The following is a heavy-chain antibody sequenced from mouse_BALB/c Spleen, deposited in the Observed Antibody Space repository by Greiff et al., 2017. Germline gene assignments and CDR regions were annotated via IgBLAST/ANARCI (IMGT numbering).Heavy chain of an antibody. J-gene: IGHJ3*01. V-gene: IGHV14-3*02. CDR3: ARPYGSSPWFAY. Sequence: VQLKESGAELVKPGASVKLSCTASGFNFKDTYMHWVKQRPEQGLEWIGRIDPANGNTKYDPKFQGKATITADTSSNTAYLQLSSLTSEDTAVYYCARPYGSSPWFAYWGQGTLVTVSA. CDR1: GFNFKDTY. CDR2: IDPANGNT. D-gene: IGHD1-1*01.